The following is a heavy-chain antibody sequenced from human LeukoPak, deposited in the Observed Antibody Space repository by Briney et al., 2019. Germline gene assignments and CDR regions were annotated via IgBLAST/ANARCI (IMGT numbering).Heavy chain of an antibody. Sequence: PGGSLRLSCTVSGFTVRSNSMSWVRQAPGKGLEWVSFIYSDNTHYSDSVKGRFTISRDNSKNTLYLQMNSLRAEDTAAYYCARRAGAYSHPYDYWGQGTLVTVSS. CDR2: IYSDNT. CDR1: GFTVRSNS. V-gene: IGHV3-53*01. J-gene: IGHJ4*02. D-gene: IGHD4/OR15-4a*01. CDR3: ARRAGAYSHPYDY.